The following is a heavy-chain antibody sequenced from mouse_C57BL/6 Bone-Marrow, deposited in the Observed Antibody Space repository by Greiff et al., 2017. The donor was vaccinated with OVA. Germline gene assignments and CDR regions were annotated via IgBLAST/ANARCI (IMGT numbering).Heavy chain of an antibody. V-gene: IGHV1-64*01. CDR3: RDLHYFDY. CDR1: GYTFTSYW. Sequence: VQLQQPGAELVKPGASVKLSCKASGYTFTSYWMHWVKQRPGQGLEWIGMIPPNSGSTNYNEKFKSKATLTVDKSSSTAYMQLSSLTSEVYGVDYHRDLHYFDYWGQGTTLTVSS. D-gene: IGHD2-1*01. J-gene: IGHJ2*01. CDR2: IPPNSGST.